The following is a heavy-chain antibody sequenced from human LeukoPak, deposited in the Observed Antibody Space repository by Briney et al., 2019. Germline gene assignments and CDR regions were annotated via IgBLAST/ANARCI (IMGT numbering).Heavy chain of an antibody. J-gene: IGHJ6*02. Sequence: PGGSLRLSCVASGFTVSSNYMSWVRQAPGKGLEWVASINHNGNVNYYVDSVKGRFTISRDNAKNSLYLQMSNLRAEDTAVYFCARGGGLDVWGQGATVTVSS. V-gene: IGHV3-7*03. CDR3: ARGGGLDV. CDR1: GFTVSSNY. D-gene: IGHD3-16*01. CDR2: INHNGNVN.